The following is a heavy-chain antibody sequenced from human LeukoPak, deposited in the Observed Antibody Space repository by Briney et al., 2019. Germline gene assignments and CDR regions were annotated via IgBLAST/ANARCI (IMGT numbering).Heavy chain of an antibody. D-gene: IGHD2-15*01. J-gene: IGHJ4*02. CDR3: ARAGLGGHYIGG. Sequence: GGSLRLSCAASGLTYSDYYMTWIRPPQGQGLECSSSLCGCDENLYYAGSVRGRFAISRDNAEEALCLEMINVRDDDTAVYYCARAGLGGHYIGGWGQGTLVPVSS. CDR1: GLTYSDYY. CDR2: LCGCDENL. V-gene: IGHV3-11*01.